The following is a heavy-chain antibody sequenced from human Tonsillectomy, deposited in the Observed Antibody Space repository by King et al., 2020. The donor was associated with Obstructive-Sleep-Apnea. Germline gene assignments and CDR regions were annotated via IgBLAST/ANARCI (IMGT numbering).Heavy chain of an antibody. CDR2: ISYDGSDK. CDR1: GFTFNRCA. D-gene: IGHD1-26*01. V-gene: IGHV3-30*04. J-gene: IGHJ6*02. Sequence: VQLVQSGGGVVQPGRSLRLSCAASGFTFNRCAMHWVRQAPGKGLEWVALISYDGSDKYYADSLKGRFTISRDNSKDTLYLQMNSLRAEDTALYYCARGGPTYYYYAMDVWGQATTVTASS. CDR3: ARGGPTYYYYAMDV.